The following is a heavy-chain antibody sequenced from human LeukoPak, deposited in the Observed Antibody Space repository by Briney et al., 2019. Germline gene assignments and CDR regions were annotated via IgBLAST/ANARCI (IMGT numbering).Heavy chain of an antibody. CDR2: IIPIFGTA. J-gene: IGHJ5*02. CDR1: GGTFSSYA. Sequence: SVKVSCKASGGTFSSYAISWVRQAPGQGLEWMGRIIPIFGTANYAQKFQGRVTITTDESTSTAYMELSSLRSEDTALYYCASTRLDSMVVTQGNWFDPWGQGTLVIVSS. D-gene: IGHD4-23*01. CDR3: ASTRLDSMVVTQGNWFDP. V-gene: IGHV1-69*05.